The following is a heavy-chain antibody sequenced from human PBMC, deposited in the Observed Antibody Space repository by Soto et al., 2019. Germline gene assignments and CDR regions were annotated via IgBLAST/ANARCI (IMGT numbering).Heavy chain of an antibody. CDR3: ARQFWYYYDRSGYHAFDI. CDR1: GGSISSSSYY. Sequence: QLQLQESGPGLVKPSETLSLTCTVSGGSISSSSYYWGWIRQPPGKGLEWIGSIYYSGSTYYNPSFKSPVIISLDTSKNQFSLQPSSLSVADTAVHYCARQFWYYYDRSGYHAFDIWGQGTMVTVSS. CDR2: IYYSGST. J-gene: IGHJ3*02. V-gene: IGHV4-39*01. D-gene: IGHD3-22*01.